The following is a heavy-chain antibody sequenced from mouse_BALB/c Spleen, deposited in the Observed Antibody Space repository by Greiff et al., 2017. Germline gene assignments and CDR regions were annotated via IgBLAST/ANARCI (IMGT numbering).Heavy chain of an antibody. J-gene: IGHJ3*01. CDR3: ARTTTATCWFAY. Sequence: EVQGVESGGGLVQPGGSLRLSCATSGFTFTDYYMSWVRQPPGKALEWLGFIRNKANGYTTEYSASVKGRFTISRDNSQSILYLQMNTLRAEDSATYYCARTTTATCWFAYWGQGTLVTVSA. D-gene: IGHD1-2*01. CDR2: IRNKANGYTT. V-gene: IGHV7-3*02. CDR1: GFTFTDYY.